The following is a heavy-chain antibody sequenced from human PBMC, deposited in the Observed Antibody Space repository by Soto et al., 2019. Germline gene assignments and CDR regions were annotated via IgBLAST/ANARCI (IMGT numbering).Heavy chain of an antibody. J-gene: IGHJ4*02. CDR1: GYSFSPYW. D-gene: IGHD3-3*01. Sequence: WESMMITCTSAGYSFSPYWIGWVRQMPGKGLKWMAIIYPGDYDTRGSPSFRGQVTISVDKSIRTAYLQWSSLKASDTAMYYCATQTSRWSGYYQYYFDFWGQGTLVTVSS. CDR2: IYPGDYDT. CDR3: ATQTSRWSGYYQYYFDF. V-gene: IGHV5-51*01.